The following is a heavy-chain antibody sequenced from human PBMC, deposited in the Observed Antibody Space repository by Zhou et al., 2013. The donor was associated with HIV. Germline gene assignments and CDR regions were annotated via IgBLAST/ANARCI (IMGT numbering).Heavy chain of an antibody. CDR3: AMGNYDSSGYREADAFDF. D-gene: IGHD3-22*01. V-gene: IGHV1-69*12. CDR2: IIPIVGTA. Sequence: QVQLVQSGAEVKKPGSSVKVSCKASGGTFSTYAISWVRQAPGQGLEWMGGIIPIVGTANYAQKFQGRVTIIADESTSTAYMELGSLRSDDTAVYYCAMGNYDSSGYREADAFDFWGQGTMVTVSS. CDR1: GGTFSTYA. J-gene: IGHJ3*01.